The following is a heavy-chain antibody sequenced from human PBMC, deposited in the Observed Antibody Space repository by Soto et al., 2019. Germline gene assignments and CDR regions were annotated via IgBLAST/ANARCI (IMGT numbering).Heavy chain of an antibody. CDR1: GSRFSDYA. Sequence: GGSRRLSCAASGSRFSDYAMSWVSQAPGKGPEWVSAISDSGGNTYYSDSVKGRFTISRDNSRNTLYLQMNSLRPEDTAIYYCAQEDDYGAYVDDAFDSWGQGTMVTVSS. D-gene: IGHD4-17*01. CDR2: ISDSGGNT. J-gene: IGHJ3*01. V-gene: IGHV3-23*01. CDR3: AQEDDYGAYVDDAFDS.